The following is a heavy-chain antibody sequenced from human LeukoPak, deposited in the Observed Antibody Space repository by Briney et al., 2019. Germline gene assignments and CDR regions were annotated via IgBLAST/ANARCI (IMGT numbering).Heavy chain of an antibody. Sequence: GGSLRLSCVASGFTFSDYSMTWIRQAPGKGLEWLSYITGSGTSTYYADSVKGRFTISRDNSKNTVYLLTNSLRAEDTAVYYCARLHAASASFDYWGQGTLVTVSS. J-gene: IGHJ4*02. CDR2: ITGSGTST. V-gene: IGHV3-11*01. CDR3: ARLHAASASFDY. D-gene: IGHD6-13*01. CDR1: GFTFSDYS.